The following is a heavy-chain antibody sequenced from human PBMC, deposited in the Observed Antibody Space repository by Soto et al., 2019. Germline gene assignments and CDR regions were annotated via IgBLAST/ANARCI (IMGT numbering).Heavy chain of an antibody. Sequence: QVQLQQWGAGLLKPSETLSLTCAVYGGSFSGYYWSWIRQPPGKGLEWIGEINHSGSTNYNPSLRSRFPISVDTSKNQFSLKLSSVTAADTAVYYCARIRPIVVVTAILRYFDLWGRGTLVTVSS. CDR1: GGSFSGYY. CDR3: ARIRPIVVVTAILRYFDL. J-gene: IGHJ2*01. D-gene: IGHD2-21*02. CDR2: INHSGST. V-gene: IGHV4-34*01.